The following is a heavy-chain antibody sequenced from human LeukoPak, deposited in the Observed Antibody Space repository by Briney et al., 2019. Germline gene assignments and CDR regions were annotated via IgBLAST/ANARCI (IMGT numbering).Heavy chain of an antibody. D-gene: IGHD2-15*01. V-gene: IGHV3-23*01. CDR2: TSSSDAGT. J-gene: IGHJ4*02. CDR3: ARAPVTSCSGVLCYPFDY. Sequence: PGGSLRLSCAASGFTLNNYAMSWVRQAPGKGLEWVSATSSSDAGTYHADSVRSRFTISRDNSKNTLYLQMNSLRAEDAAVYYCARAPVTSCSGVLCYPFDYWGQGTLVTVSS. CDR1: GFTLNNYA.